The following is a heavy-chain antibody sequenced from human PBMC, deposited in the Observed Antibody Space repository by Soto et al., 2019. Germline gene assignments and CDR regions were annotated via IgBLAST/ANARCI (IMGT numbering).Heavy chain of an antibody. CDR1: GDTFSSFW. J-gene: IGHJ6*02. D-gene: IGHD3-22*01. Sequence: GESLKISCKASGDTFSSFWVAWVRQVPEKGLEWMGTINLDDSDTTYSPSFQGQVTISADKSLNTAYLQWNSLKASDTAIFFCAKSDYFHTSGSLYGLDVWGQGTTVTVSS. V-gene: IGHV5-51*01. CDR2: INLDDSDT. CDR3: AKSDYFHTSGSLYGLDV.